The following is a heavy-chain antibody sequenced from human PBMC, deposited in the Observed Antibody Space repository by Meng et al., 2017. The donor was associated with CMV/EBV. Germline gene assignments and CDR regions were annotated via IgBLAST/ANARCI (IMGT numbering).Heavy chain of an antibody. D-gene: IGHD6-13*01. Sequence: QGQLKQVGSGLLKPSATLSFTCAVDGGAFSGYYWSWIRQPPGKGLEWIGEINHSGSTNYNPSLKSRVTISVDTSKNQFSLKLSSVTAADTAVYYCARGGIAAAGPFDYWGQGTLVTVSS. CDR1: GGAFSGYY. CDR3: ARGGIAAAGPFDY. V-gene: IGHV4-34*01. J-gene: IGHJ4*02. CDR2: INHSGST.